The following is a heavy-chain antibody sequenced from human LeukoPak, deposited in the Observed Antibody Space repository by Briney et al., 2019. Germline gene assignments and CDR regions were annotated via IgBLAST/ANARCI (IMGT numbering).Heavy chain of an antibody. CDR2: IIPIFGTA. J-gene: IGHJ5*02. Sequence: PEASVKVSCKASGGTFSSYAIRWVRQAPGQGLEWMGGIIPIFGTANYAQKFQGRVTITADESTSTAYMELSSLRSEDTAVYYCARDQFGGYSYGRGLNWFDPWGQGALVTVSS. V-gene: IGHV1-69*13. CDR3: ARDQFGGYSYGRGLNWFDP. D-gene: IGHD5-18*01. CDR1: GGTFSSYA.